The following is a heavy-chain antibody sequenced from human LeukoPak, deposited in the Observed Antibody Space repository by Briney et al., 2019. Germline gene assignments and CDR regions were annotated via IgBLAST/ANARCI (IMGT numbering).Heavy chain of an antibody. J-gene: IGHJ4*02. D-gene: IGHD2-21*02. CDR3: ARANCGGDCFPYYFDY. V-gene: IGHV3-66*01. CDR1: EFTVSSNY. Sequence: GGSLRLSCAASEFTVSSNYMSWVRQAPGKGLEWVSVIYSGGSTYYTDSVKGRFTISRDNSKKNLYLQMNSVRAEDTAVYYCARANCGGDCFPYYFDYWGQGTLVTVSS. CDR2: IYSGGST.